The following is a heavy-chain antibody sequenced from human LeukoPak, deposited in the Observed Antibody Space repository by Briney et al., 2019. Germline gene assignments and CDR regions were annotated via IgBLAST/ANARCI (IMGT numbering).Heavy chain of an antibody. CDR1: GFTFSSYA. CDR3: ARQAPNMWLSPFWYFDL. CDR2: IYSGGST. Sequence: GGSLRLSCAASGFTFSSYAMSWVRQAPGKGLEWVSVIYSGGSTYYADSVKGRFTISRDNAKNSLYLQMSNLGADDTAVYYCARQAPNMWLSPFWYFDLWGRGTLVTVSS. D-gene: IGHD3-22*01. V-gene: IGHV3-23*03. J-gene: IGHJ2*01.